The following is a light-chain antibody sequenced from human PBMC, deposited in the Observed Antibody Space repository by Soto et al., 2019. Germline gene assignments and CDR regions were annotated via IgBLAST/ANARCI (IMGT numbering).Light chain of an antibody. CDR2: DAS. CDR1: QSLRSS. CDR3: QQRGNWPLT. J-gene: IGKJ4*01. Sequence: ETMMTQSPDTLSVSLGERATLSCRASQSLRSSLAWYQQKPGQAPRLLIYDASNRATGIPARFSGSGSGTDFTLTISSLEPEDFAVYYCQQRGNWPLTFGGGTKVDIK. V-gene: IGKV3-11*01.